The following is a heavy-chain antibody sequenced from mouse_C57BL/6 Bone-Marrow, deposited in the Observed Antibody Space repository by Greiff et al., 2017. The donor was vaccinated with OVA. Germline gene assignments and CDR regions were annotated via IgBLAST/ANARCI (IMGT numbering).Heavy chain of an antibody. CDR1: GYTFTSYW. J-gene: IGHJ1*03. CDR2: IDPSDSYT. Sequence: QVQLQQPGAELVMPGASVKLSCKASGYTFTSYWMHWVKQRPGQGLEWIGEIDPSDSYTNYNQKFKGKSTLTVDKSSSTAYMQLSSLTSEDSAVYYCARKRKITTVDLLYWYFDVWGTGTTVTVSS. V-gene: IGHV1-69*01. CDR3: ARKRKITTVDLLYWYFDV. D-gene: IGHD1-1*01.